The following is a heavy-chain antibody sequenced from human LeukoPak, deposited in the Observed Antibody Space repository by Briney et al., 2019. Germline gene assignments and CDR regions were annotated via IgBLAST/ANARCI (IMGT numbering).Heavy chain of an antibody. J-gene: IGHJ4*02. CDR3: ARDTNGWNDY. CDR2: IKQDGSVK. V-gene: IGHV3-7*01. Sequence: GGSLRLSCAASGFSFSNTFSNAWMTWVRQAPGRGLEWVANIKQDGSVKQYVGSVKGRFTISRGNAKNSLYLQMNSLRAEDTAVYYCARDTNGWNDYWGQGTLVTVSS. CDR1: GFSFSNTFSNAW. D-gene: IGHD2-8*01.